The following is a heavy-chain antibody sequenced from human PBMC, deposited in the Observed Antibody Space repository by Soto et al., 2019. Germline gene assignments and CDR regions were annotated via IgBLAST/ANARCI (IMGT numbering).Heavy chain of an antibody. J-gene: IGHJ5*02. D-gene: IGHD3-10*01. CDR2: IYYSGST. CDR1: GGSISSYY. CDR3: ARDQATMVRGVIITDWFDP. Sequence: PSETPSLTCTVSGGSISSYYWSWIRQPPGKGLEWIGYIYYSGSTNYNPSLKSRVTISVDTSKNQFSLKLSSVTAADTAVYYCARDQATMVRGVIITDWFDPWGQGTLVTVSS. V-gene: IGHV4-59*12.